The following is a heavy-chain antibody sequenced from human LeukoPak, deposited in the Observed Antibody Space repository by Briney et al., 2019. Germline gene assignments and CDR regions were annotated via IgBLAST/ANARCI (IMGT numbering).Heavy chain of an antibody. D-gene: IGHD2-2*01. CDR2: FDPEDGET. J-gene: IGHJ4*02. CDR3: ATVMLNCSSTSSYQYYFDY. Sequence: GASMKVSCKVSGYTLTELSIPWVRQAPGKGLEWMGGFDPEDGETIYAQKFQGRVTMTEDTSTDTAYMELSSLRSEDTAVYYCATVMLNCSSTSSYQYYFDYWGQGTLVTVSS. V-gene: IGHV1-24*01. CDR1: GYTLTELS.